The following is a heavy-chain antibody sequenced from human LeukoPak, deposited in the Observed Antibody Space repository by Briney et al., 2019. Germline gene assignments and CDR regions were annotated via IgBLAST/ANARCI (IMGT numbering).Heavy chain of an antibody. J-gene: IGHJ4*02. D-gene: IGHD6-6*01. CDR3: ARGPNSNWSGLDF. CDR1: GFTFSSYA. V-gene: IGHV3-30-3*01. CDR2: ISYDGSNK. Sequence: PXGSLRLSCAASGFTFSSYAMHWVRQAPGKGLEWVAVISYDGSNKYYADSVKGRFTISRDNSKNTLYLQMNSLRAEDTAVYYCARGPNSNWSGLDFWGQGTLLTVSS.